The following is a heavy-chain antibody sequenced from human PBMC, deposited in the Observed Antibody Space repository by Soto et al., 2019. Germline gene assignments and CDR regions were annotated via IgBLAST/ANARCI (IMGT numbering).Heavy chain of an antibody. D-gene: IGHD3-22*01. CDR1: GFTFSNYA. CDR2: ISGSGGST. V-gene: IGHV3-23*01. Sequence: EVQLLESGGDLLQPGGSLRLSCAASGFTFSNYAMTWVRQAPGKGLEWVSVISGSGGSTYYADSVKGRFTISRDTSKNTLYLQMNNLRAEGTALYYCAKGTSYYDSSGFDYWGQGTLVTVSS. CDR3: AKGTSYYDSSGFDY. J-gene: IGHJ4*02.